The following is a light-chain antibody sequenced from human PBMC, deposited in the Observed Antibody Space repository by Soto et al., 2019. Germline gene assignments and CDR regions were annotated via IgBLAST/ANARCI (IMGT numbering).Light chain of an antibody. CDR3: QQYNNWLT. CDR2: GAS. CDR1: QSISSN. Sequence: EIVMTQSPATLSVSPGERATLSCRASQSISSNLAWYQHKPGQAPRLLIYGASTRATGIPARFSGSGSGTEFTLTITSLQSEDFAVYSCQQYNNWLTFGGWTKLEI. V-gene: IGKV3-15*01. J-gene: IGKJ4*01.